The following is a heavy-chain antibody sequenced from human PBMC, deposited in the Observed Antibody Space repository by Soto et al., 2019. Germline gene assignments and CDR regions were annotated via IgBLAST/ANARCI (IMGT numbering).Heavy chain of an antibody. Sequence: GASVKVSCKASGYTFTGYYMHWVRQAPGQGLEWMGWTNPNSGGTNYAQKFQGWVTMTRDTSISTAYMELSRLRSDDTAVYYCARANLPGIAAAATGYFQHWGQGTLVTVSS. J-gene: IGHJ1*01. CDR3: ARANLPGIAAAATGYFQH. CDR2: TNPNSGGT. V-gene: IGHV1-2*04. CDR1: GYTFTGYY. D-gene: IGHD6-13*01.